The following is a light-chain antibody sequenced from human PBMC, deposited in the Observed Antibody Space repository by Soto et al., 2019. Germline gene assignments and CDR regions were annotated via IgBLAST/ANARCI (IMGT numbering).Light chain of an antibody. CDR2: SAS. CDR3: QKFNTAPLT. J-gene: IGKJ5*01. Sequence: DIQMTQSPSSLSASVGDRVTITCRASQDISVYLAWYQQKPGKVPKLLIYSASTLQSGVPSRFSGSGSGTDFILTISSLQPEDVATYYCQKFNTAPLTFGQGTRLEIK. CDR1: QDISVY. V-gene: IGKV1-27*01.